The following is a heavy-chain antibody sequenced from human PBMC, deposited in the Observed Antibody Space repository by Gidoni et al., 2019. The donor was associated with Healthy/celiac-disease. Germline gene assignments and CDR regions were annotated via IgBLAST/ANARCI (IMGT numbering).Heavy chain of an antibody. CDR2: ISYDGSNK. J-gene: IGHJ4*02. V-gene: IGHV3-30-3*01. CDR1: GFPFSSYA. Sequence: QVQLVESGGGVVQPGRSLRLSWAASGFPFSSYAMHWVRQAPGKGLEWVAVISYDGSNKYYADSVKGRFTISRDNSKNTLYLQMNSLRAEDTAVYYCARSNPGYCSGGSCYWGAFDYWGQGTLVTVSS. CDR3: ARSNPGYCSGGSCYWGAFDY. D-gene: IGHD2-15*01.